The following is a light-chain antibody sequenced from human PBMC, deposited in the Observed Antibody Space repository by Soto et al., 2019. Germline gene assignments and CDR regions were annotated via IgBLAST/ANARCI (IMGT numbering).Light chain of an antibody. J-gene: IGKJ5*01. CDR2: GTS. V-gene: IGKV3-20*01. Sequence: EIVLTQSQGTLSLSPWERATLSCMADQSISNNFLAWYQQKPGQAPRLFIYGTSSRATGIPDRFSGSGSGTDFTLTIIRLEPEHSAVYYSPQYGGSLMTFGQGTRLEIK. CDR1: QSISNNF. CDR3: PQYGGSLMT.